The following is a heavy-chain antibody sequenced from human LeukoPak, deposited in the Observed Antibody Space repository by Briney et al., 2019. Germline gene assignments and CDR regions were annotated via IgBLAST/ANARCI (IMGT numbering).Heavy chain of an antibody. V-gene: IGHV4-34*01. CDR1: GGSFSGYY. D-gene: IGHD2-15*01. J-gene: IGHJ4*02. CDR2: INHSGST. CDR3: ARGRYCSGGSCYVDY. Sequence: SSETLSLTCAVYGGSFSGYYWSWIRQPPGKGLEWIGEINHSGSTNYNPSLKSRVTTSVDTSKNQFSLKLSSVTAADTAVYYCARGRYCSGGSCYVDYWGQGTLVTVSS.